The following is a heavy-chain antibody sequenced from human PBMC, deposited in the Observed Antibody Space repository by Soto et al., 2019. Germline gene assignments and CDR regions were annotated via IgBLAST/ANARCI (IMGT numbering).Heavy chain of an antibody. CDR2: IYHSGST. J-gene: IGHJ4*02. Sequence: SETLSLTCAVSGGSISSGGYSWSWIRQPPGKGLECIGYIYHSGSTYYSPSLKSRVTISVDRSKNQFSLKLSSVTAADTAVYYCARGPPLGYWGQGTLVTVPS. CDR3: ARGPPLGY. V-gene: IGHV4-30-2*01. CDR1: GGSISSGGYS.